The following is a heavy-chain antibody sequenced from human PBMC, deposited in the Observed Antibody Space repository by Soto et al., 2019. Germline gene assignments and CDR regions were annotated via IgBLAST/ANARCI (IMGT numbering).Heavy chain of an antibody. J-gene: IGHJ4*02. D-gene: IGHD3-10*01. CDR3: AVITMVRGVIVNAFDY. CDR1: GYTFTSYA. CDR2: INAGNGST. V-gene: IGHV1-3*01. Sequence: QVQLVQSGAEVKKPGASVKVSCKASGYTFTSYAMHWVRQAPGQRLEWMGWINAGNGSTKYSQKFQGRVTITRDTSASTAYMELSSLRSEDTAVYYCAVITMVRGVIVNAFDYWGQGTLVTVSS.